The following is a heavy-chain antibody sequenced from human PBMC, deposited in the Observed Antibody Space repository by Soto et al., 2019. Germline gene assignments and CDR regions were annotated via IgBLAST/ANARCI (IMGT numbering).Heavy chain of an antibody. J-gene: IGHJ4*02. Sequence: ESGGGLVQPGGSLRLSCAASGFTFSSYAMSWVRQAPGKGLEWVSAISGSGGSTYYADSVKGRFTISRDNSKNTLYLQMNSLRAEDTAVYYCAKGVDYYDSSGYYGGLFDYWGQGTLVTVSS. D-gene: IGHD3-22*01. CDR3: AKGVDYYDSSGYYGGLFDY. CDR2: ISGSGGST. CDR1: GFTFSSYA. V-gene: IGHV3-23*01.